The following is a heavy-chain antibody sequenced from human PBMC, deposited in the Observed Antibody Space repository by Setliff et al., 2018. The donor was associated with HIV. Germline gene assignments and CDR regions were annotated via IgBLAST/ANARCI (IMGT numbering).Heavy chain of an antibody. J-gene: IGHJ4*02. V-gene: IGHV4-31*03. CDR2: INNSGRI. CDR3: ARGPPGSSIGWYVGY. D-gene: IGHD6-19*01. CDR1: GGSISRGAYY. Sequence: SETLSLTCTVSGGSISRGAYYWSWIRQHPGKGLEWIAYINNSGRIYYNPSLKSRITISVDTSKNQFSLRLSSVIAADTAVYYCARGPPGSSIGWYVGYWGQGTLVTVSS.